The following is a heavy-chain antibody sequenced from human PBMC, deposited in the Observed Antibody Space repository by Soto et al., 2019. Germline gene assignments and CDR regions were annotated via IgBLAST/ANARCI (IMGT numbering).Heavy chain of an antibody. V-gene: IGHV3-23*01. CDR2: ISGSGGST. CDR3: AKDPRKTVTTGNWFDP. CDR1: GFTFSSYA. Sequence: PGGSLRLSCAASGFTFSSYAMSWVRQAPGKGLEWVSAISGSGGSTYFADSVKGRFTISRDNSKNTLYLQMNSLRAEDTAVYYSAKDPRKTVTTGNWFDPWGQGTLVTVSS. D-gene: IGHD4-4*01. J-gene: IGHJ5*02.